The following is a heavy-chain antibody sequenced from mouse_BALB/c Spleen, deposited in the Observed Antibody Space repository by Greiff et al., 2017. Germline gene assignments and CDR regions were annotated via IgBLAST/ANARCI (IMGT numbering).Heavy chain of an antibody. Sequence: VQGVESGAELVRPGVSVKISCKGSGYTFTDYAMHWVKQSHAKSLEWIGVISTYYGDASYNQKFKGKATMTVDKSSSTAYMELARLTSEDSAIYYCARREDYGNYPFAYWGQGTLVTVSA. CDR3: ARREDYGNYPFAY. J-gene: IGHJ3*01. CDR2: ISTYYGDA. V-gene: IGHV1S137*01. CDR1: GYTFTDYA. D-gene: IGHD2-1*01.